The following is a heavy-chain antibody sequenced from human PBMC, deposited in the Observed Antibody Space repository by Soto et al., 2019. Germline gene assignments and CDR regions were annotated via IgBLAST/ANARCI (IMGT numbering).Heavy chain of an antibody. V-gene: IGHV1-58*01. D-gene: IGHD2-15*01. CDR3: AAPGYCSGGSCPPYDAFDI. CDR2: IVVGSGNT. J-gene: IGHJ3*02. CDR1: GGTFTSSA. Sequence: ASVKVSCKASGGTFTSSAVQWVRQARGQRLEWIGWIVVGSGNTNYAQKFQERVTITRDMSTSTAYMELSSLRSEDTAVYYCAAPGYCSGGSCPPYDAFDIWGQGTMVTVSS.